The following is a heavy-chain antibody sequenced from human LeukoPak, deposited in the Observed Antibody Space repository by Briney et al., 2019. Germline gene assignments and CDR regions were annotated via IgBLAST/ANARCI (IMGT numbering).Heavy chain of an antibody. CDR2: ISAYNGNT. J-gene: IGHJ5*02. CDR1: GYTFTSYG. Sequence: ASVKVSCKASGYTFTSYGISWVRQAPGQGLEWMGWISAYNGNTNYAQKLLGRVTMTTDTSTSTAYMELRSLRSDDTAVYYCARGSPYSGSYGWFDPWGQGTLVTVSS. V-gene: IGHV1-18*01. CDR3: ARGSPYSGSYGWFDP. D-gene: IGHD1-26*01.